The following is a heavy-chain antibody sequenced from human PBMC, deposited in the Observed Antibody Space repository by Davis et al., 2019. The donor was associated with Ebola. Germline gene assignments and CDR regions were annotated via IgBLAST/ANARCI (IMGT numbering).Heavy chain of an antibody. D-gene: IGHD3-22*01. Sequence: PAGSLRLSCAASGFTFSSYAMSWVRQAPGKGLEWVSAISGSGGSTYYADSVKGRLTITRDNSKNTLYLQTNSLRAEDTAVYYCAKEQPQYYYDSSGYSIRYYFDYWGQGTLVTVSS. J-gene: IGHJ4*02. CDR1: GFTFSSYA. CDR3: AKEQPQYYYDSSGYSIRYYFDY. CDR2: ISGSGGST. V-gene: IGHV3-23*01.